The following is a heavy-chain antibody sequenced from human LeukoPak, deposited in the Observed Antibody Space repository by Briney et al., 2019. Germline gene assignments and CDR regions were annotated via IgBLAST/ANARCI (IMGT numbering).Heavy chain of an antibody. CDR3: VRAVRSQIDS. D-gene: IGHD3-10*02. Sequence: ASVKVSCKASGYTFTSYAMHWVRQAPGQRLEWMGWINTKTGIPTYAQGFTGRFVFSLDTSVTTAYLQINNLKAEDTAVFYCVRAVRSQIDSWGQGTLVTVSS. CDR2: INTKTGIP. V-gene: IGHV7-4-1*02. CDR1: GYTFTSYA. J-gene: IGHJ4*02.